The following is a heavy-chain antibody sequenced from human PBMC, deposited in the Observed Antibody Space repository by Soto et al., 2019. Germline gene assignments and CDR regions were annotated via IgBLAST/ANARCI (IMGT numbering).Heavy chain of an antibody. V-gene: IGHV3-21*06. J-gene: IGHJ4*02. CDR3: ARGGQYDSRGYYHPFDY. D-gene: IGHD3-22*01. Sequence: VQLAESGGGPVKPGGSLRLSCVVSGFTFSDYSMNWVRQAPGKGLEWVSSITKSGYMSYADSMKGRFTISRDNAKNSLHLQMSGLSAEDTAVYYCARGGQYDSRGYYHPFDYWGQGTLVTVSS. CDR1: GFTFSDYS. CDR2: ITKSGYM.